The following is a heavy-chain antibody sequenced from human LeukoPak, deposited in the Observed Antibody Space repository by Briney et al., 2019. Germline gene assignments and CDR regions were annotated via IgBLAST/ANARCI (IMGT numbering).Heavy chain of an antibody. D-gene: IGHD5-18*01. V-gene: IGHV3-48*03. CDR3: ARGLGGVRGYSYAMDY. J-gene: IGHJ4*02. CDR1: GFTFSSYE. CDR2: ISSSGSTI. Sequence: PGGSLRLSCAASGFTFSSYEMNWVRQAPGKGLEWVSYISSSGSTIYYADSVKGRFTISRDNAKNSLYLQMNSLRAEDTAVYYCARGLGGVRGYSYAMDYWGQGTLVTVSS.